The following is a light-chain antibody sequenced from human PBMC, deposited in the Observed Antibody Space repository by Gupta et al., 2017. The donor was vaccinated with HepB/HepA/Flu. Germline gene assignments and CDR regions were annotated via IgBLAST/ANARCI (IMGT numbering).Light chain of an antibody. Sequence: DIQMTQSPSSLSASIGDRVTITCRSSQPIANFLNWYQQKPGKAPKILIYVASGFQGGVPSRFSGSGSGTDFTLTISSLQAEDFATYYCQQSYSTPFTFGPGTKVEIK. V-gene: IGKV1-39*01. CDR2: VAS. CDR3: QQSYSTPFT. CDR1: QPIANF. J-gene: IGKJ3*01.